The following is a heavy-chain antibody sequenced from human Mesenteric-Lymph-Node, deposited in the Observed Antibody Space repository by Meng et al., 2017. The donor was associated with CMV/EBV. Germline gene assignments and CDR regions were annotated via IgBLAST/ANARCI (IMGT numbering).Heavy chain of an antibody. Sequence: GGSLRLSCAASGFTFSSYSMNWVRQAPGKGLEWVSSISDSRTNIYYADSVRGRFTISRDNAKNSLYLQMNSLRAEDTAVYYCARGKDRIAVAGGSLDYWGLGTLVTVSS. J-gene: IGHJ4*02. CDR3: ARGKDRIAVAGGSLDY. CDR1: GFTFSSYS. D-gene: IGHD6-19*01. V-gene: IGHV3-21*01. CDR2: ISDSRTNI.